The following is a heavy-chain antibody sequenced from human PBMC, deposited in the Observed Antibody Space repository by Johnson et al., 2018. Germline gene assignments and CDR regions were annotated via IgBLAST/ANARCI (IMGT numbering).Heavy chain of an antibody. V-gene: IGHV3-21*04. CDR2: ISSGGTFI. Sequence: VQLVQSGGGLVKPGGSLRLSCAGSGFSLSSYSMNWVRQAPGKGLEWVSSISSGGTFIYYADSVKGRFSISRDNAKNSRYLQRNSLRPGVTAVYYCARERRARFGKNDYWGQGTLVTVSS. CDR3: ARERRARFGKNDY. CDR1: GFSLSSYS. D-gene: IGHD3-10*01. J-gene: IGHJ4*02.